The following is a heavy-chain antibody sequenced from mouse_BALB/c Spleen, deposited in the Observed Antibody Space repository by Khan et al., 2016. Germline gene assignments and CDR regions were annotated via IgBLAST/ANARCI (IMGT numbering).Heavy chain of an antibody. CDR1: GYTFTDYS. Sequence: QIQLVQSGPELKKPGETVKISCKTSGYTFTDYSVHWVKQAPGKGLKWVGWINTETGEPTYADDFKGRFASSLETSASTAYLQINNLENDDTATXFCSRRWWAMDYWGHGTSVTVSS. V-gene: IGHV9-2-1*01. CDR3: SRRWWAMDY. J-gene: IGHJ4*01. D-gene: IGHD1-1*02. CDR2: INTETGEP.